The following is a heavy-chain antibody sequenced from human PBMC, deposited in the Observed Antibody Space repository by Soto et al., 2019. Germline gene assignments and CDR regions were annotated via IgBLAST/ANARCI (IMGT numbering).Heavy chain of an antibody. J-gene: IGHJ4*02. CDR2: IYYSGST. CDR1: GGSISSSSYY. D-gene: IGHD2-15*01. CDR3: ARPGVCSGGSCYSGALDY. V-gene: IGHV4-39*01. Sequence: SETLSLTCTVSGGSISSSSYYWGWIRQPPGKGLEWIGSIYYSGSTYHNPSLKSRVTISVDTSKNQFSLKLSSVTAADTAVYYCARPGVCSGGSCYSGALDYWGQGTLVTVSS.